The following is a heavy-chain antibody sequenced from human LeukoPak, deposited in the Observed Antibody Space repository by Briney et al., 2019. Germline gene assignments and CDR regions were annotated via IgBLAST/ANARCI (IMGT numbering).Heavy chain of an antibody. CDR1: GFTFSGSA. V-gene: IGHV3-73*01. CDR2: IRSKANNYAT. J-gene: IGHJ4*02. Sequence: GGSLRLSCAASGFTFSGSAMHWVRQASGKGLEWVGRIRSKANNYATAYAASVKGRFTISRDDSKNTAYLQINSLKTEDTAVYYCTSLYSSAWSGGQGTLVTVSS. D-gene: IGHD6-19*01. CDR3: TSLYSSAWS.